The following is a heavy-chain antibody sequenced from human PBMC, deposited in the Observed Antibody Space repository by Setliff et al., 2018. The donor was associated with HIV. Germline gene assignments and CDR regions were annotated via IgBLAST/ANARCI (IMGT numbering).Heavy chain of an antibody. CDR1: GFSFSGSA. D-gene: IGHD6-19*01. V-gene: IGHV3-73*01. Sequence: PGGSLRLSCAASGFSFSGSAMHWVRQASGKGLEWVGRMRSKAKNYATAYAASVKGRFTTSRDDSKNTAYLQMNSLKTEDTAVYYCTRVDSSGWEGYFFSMDVWGQGTTVTVSS. CDR2: MRSKAKNYAT. CDR3: TRVDSSGWEGYFFSMDV. J-gene: IGHJ6*02.